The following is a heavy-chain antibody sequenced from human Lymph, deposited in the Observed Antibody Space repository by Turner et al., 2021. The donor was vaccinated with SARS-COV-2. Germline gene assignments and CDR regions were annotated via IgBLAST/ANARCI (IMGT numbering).Heavy chain of an antibody. Sequence: QVQLVESGGGVVEPGRALRLPCAASGFTFSSYGMHWVRQAPGKGLEWVAVISYDGSNKYYADSVKGRVTISRDNSKNTLYLQMNSLRAEDTAVYYCAKVRAIFGVVIGGMDVWGQGTTVTVSS. V-gene: IGHV3-30*18. CDR3: AKVRAIFGVVIGGMDV. CDR2: ISYDGSNK. CDR1: GFTFSSYG. D-gene: IGHD3-3*01. J-gene: IGHJ6*02.